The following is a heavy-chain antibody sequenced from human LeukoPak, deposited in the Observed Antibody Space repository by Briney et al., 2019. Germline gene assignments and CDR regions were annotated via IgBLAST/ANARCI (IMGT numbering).Heavy chain of an antibody. CDR2: INPNSGGT. V-gene: IGHV1-2*02. CDR1: GYTFTGYY. Sequence: GASVEVSCKASGYTFTGYYMHWVRQAPGQGLEWMGWINPNSGGTNYAQKFQGRVTMTRDTSISTAYTELSRLRSDDTAVYYCARDMGLLWFGELLTDYWGQGTLVTVSS. J-gene: IGHJ4*02. D-gene: IGHD3-10*01. CDR3: ARDMGLLWFGELLTDY.